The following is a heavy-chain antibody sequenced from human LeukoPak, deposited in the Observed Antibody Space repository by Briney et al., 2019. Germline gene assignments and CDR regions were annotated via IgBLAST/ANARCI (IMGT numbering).Heavy chain of an antibody. D-gene: IGHD3-10*01. CDR1: GGSFSGYY. CDR2: INHSGST. CDR3: ARDGYYYGSGSYFRSGKYYMDV. Sequence: SETLSLTCAVYGGSFSGYYWSWIRQPPGKGLEWIGEINHSGSTNYNPSLKSRVTISVDTSKNQFSLKLSSVTAADTAVYYCARDGYYYGSGSYFRSGKYYMDVWGKGTTVTISS. V-gene: IGHV4-34*01. J-gene: IGHJ6*03.